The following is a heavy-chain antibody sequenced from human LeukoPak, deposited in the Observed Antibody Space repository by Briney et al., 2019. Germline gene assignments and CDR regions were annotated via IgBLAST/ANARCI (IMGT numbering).Heavy chain of an antibody. V-gene: IGHV3-48*04. J-gene: IGHJ4*02. Sequence: GGSLRLSCAASGFTFSTFIMNWVRQAPGKGLEWVSYISSSSSTIYYADSVKGRFTISRDNAKNSLYLQMNSLRAEDTAVYYCARGYCSGGSCSQTNYYDYWGQGTLVTVSS. CDR3: ARGYCSGGSCSQTNYYDY. CDR1: GFTFSTFI. D-gene: IGHD2-15*01. CDR2: ISSSSSTI.